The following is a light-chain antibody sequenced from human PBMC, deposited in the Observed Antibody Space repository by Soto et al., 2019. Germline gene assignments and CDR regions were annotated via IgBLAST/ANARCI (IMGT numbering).Light chain of an antibody. Sequence: SYELTQPPSVSVSPGQTARITCSGDALPKQYAYWYQQKPGQAPVLVIYKDSERPSGIPERFSGSSSGTTVTLTISGVLAEDEADYYCQSADSSGVVFGGGTKLTVL. J-gene: IGLJ2*01. CDR1: ALPKQY. CDR3: QSADSSGVV. CDR2: KDS. V-gene: IGLV3-25*03.